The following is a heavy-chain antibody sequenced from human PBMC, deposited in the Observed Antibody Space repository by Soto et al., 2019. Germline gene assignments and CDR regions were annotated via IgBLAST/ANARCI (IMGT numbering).Heavy chain of an antibody. Sequence: SQTLSLTCAISGDSVSSNSAAWNWIRQSPSSGLEWLGRTYYRSKWYNDYAVSVKSRITIIPDTSKNQFSLQLNSVTPEDTAVYYCAREGRTITMRVVVITTDAFDIWGQGTMVTVSS. CDR1: GDSVSSNSAA. V-gene: IGHV6-1*01. CDR3: AREGRTITMRVVVITTDAFDI. J-gene: IGHJ3*02. D-gene: IGHD3-22*01. CDR2: TYYRSKWYN.